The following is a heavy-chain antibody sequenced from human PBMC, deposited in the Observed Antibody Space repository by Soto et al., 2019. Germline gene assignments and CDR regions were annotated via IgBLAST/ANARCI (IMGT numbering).Heavy chain of an antibody. CDR3: ARINIMGSNLGLDY. D-gene: IGHD2-8*01. V-gene: IGHV4-4*02. CDR1: GGSISSSNW. CDR2: IYHSGST. Sequence: SETLSLTCAVSGGSISSSNWWSWVRQPPGKGLEWIGEIYHSGSTNYNPSLKSRVTISVDKSKNPFSLKLSSVTAADTAVYYCARINIMGSNLGLDYWGQGTLVTVSS. J-gene: IGHJ4*02.